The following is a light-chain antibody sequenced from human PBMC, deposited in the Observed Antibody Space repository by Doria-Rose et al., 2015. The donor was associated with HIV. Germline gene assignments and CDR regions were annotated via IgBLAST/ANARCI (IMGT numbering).Light chain of an antibody. V-gene: IGKV3-20*01. CDR3: HQYGTSWT. Sequence: TPSPGTLSLSPGERATISCSDRQSFSSSYLAWYQQKPGQAPSLLIYAGSTRATGIPDRFSASGSGTDFTLTINRLEPEDFALYYCHQYGTSWTFGQGTKVEI. CDR2: AGS. J-gene: IGKJ1*01. CDR1: QSFSSSY.